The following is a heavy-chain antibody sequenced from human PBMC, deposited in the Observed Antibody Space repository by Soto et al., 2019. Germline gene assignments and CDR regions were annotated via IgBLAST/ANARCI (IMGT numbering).Heavy chain of an antibody. D-gene: IGHD4-4*01. CDR1: GASISSGDYF. Sequence: PSETLSLTCTVSGASISSGDYFWSWIRQSPGKGLQWIGYIYDSGSSYYNPSLKRRVTMSVDTSKNQFSLKMSSVTAADTAVYYCAREKDYMSVPKNFDHWGQGTLVTVSS. CDR3: AREKDYMSVPKNFDH. J-gene: IGHJ4*02. CDR2: IYDSGSS. V-gene: IGHV4-30-4*01.